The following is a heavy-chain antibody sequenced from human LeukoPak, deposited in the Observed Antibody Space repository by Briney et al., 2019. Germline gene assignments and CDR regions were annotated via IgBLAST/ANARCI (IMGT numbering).Heavy chain of an antibody. V-gene: IGHV1-46*01. D-gene: IGHD3-3*01. J-gene: IGHJ4*02. CDR1: GYSFTSNY. CDR2: IYPSDGST. Sequence: ASVKVSCKASGYSFTSNYIHWVRQAPGQGLEWMGMIYPSDGSTSYAQKFQGRVTVTRDTSTSTVHMELSGLRSEDTAVYYCARGKRGYDFWSGYFSAETPYFDYWGQGTLVTVSS. CDR3: ARGKRGYDFWSGYFSAETPYFDY.